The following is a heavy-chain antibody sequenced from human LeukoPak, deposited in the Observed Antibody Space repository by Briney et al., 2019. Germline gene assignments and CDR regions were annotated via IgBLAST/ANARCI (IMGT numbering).Heavy chain of an antibody. CDR2: ISGSGGST. CDR3: AQQPYSSGGGGVSDYFDY. J-gene: IGHJ4*02. V-gene: IGHV3-23*01. Sequence: PGGSLRLSCAASGFTFSSYAMSWVRQAPGKGLEWVSAISGSGGSTYYADSVKGRFTISRDNSKNTLYLQMNSLRAEDTAVYYCAQQPYSSGGGGVSDYFDYWGQGTLVTVSS. D-gene: IGHD6-19*01. CDR1: GFTFSSYA.